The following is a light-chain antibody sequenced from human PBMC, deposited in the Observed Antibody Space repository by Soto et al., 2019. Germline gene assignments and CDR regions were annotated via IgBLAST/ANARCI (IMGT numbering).Light chain of an antibody. J-gene: IGLJ2*01. V-gene: IGLV1-44*01. CDR1: SSNIGSNT. CDR2: SNN. Sequence: QSVLTQPPSASGTPGQRVPISCSGSSSNIGSNTVNWYQHLPGTAPKLLIYSNNQRPSGVPDRFSGSKSDTSASLAISGLQSEDEADYYCAAWDDSLNGPVFGGGTKLTVL. CDR3: AAWDDSLNGPV.